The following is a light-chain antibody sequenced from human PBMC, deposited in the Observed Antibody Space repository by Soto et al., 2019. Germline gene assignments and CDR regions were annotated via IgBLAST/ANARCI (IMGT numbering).Light chain of an antibody. CDR3: SSYTSSITPVV. V-gene: IGLV2-14*01. CDR2: EVR. CDR1: ISDVGGYNY. J-gene: IGLJ2*01. Sequence: QSALTQPASVSGSPGQSITISCTGTISDVGGYNYVSWYQHHPGKAPKLMIYEVRNRPSGVSNRFSGSKSGNTASLTISGLQAEDEADYYCSSYTSSITPVVFGGGTQLTVL.